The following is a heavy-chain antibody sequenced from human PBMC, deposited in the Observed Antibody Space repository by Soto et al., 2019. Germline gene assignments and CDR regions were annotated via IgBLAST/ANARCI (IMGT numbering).Heavy chain of an antibody. V-gene: IGHV3-7*03. Sequence: EVQLVESGGGLVQPGGSLRLSCAASGFTFSSYRMSWVRQAPGKGLEWVANIKQDGSEKYYVDSVKGRFTISRDNAKNSLYLQMNSLRAEDTAVYYCARAPTLVVFDYWGQGTLVTVSS. CDR3: ARAPTLVVFDY. D-gene: IGHD6-13*01. J-gene: IGHJ4*02. CDR2: IKQDGSEK. CDR1: GFTFSSYR.